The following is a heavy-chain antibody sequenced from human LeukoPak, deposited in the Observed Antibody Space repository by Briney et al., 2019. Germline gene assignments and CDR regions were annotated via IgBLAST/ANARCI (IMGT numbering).Heavy chain of an antibody. CDR1: GFTFSRFA. Sequence: GGSLRLSCLASGFTFSRFAIHWVRQAPGKGLEWVAVISSNGGDEYNTDSVRGRFTISRENSKNTVFLQMNNLRPDDKAFYYCVGYCSSPRCYFYHWGQGSLVTVSS. V-gene: IGHV3-30*04. CDR3: VGYCSSPRCYFYH. D-gene: IGHD2-2*01. CDR2: ISSNGGDE. J-gene: IGHJ4*02.